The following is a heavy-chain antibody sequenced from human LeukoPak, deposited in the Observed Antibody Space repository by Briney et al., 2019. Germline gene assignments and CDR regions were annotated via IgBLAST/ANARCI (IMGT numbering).Heavy chain of an antibody. CDR2: ISAYNGNT. CDR3: ARVLPSGSRPWDYYYYYYMDV. D-gene: IGHD3-10*01. J-gene: IGHJ6*03. Sequence: ASVRVSCKASGYTFTSYGISWVRQAPGQGLEGMGWISAYNGNTNYAQKLQGRVTMTTDTSTSTAYMELRSLRSDDTAVYYCARVLPSGSRPWDYYYYYYMDVWGKGTTVTVSS. CDR1: GYTFTSYG. V-gene: IGHV1-18*01.